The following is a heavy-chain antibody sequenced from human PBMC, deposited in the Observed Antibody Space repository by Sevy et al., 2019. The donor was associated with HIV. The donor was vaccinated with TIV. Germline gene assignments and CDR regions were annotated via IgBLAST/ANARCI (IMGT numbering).Heavy chain of an antibody. D-gene: IGHD3-10*01. V-gene: IGHV3-30*18. CDR1: GFTFSSFG. J-gene: IGHJ4*02. Sequence: GSLRLSCAASGFTFSSFGMHWVRQVPGKGLEWVSFISYDGSDKRYVDSVKGRFTISRDSSKNTLYLQMNSLRGGDTAVYYCAKDGPPYYTSGSYMYYFDYWGQGALVTVSS. CDR2: ISYDGSDK. CDR3: AKDGPPYYTSGSYMYYFDY.